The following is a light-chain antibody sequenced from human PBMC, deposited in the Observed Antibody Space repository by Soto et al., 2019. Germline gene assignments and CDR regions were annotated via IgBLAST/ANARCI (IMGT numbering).Light chain of an antibody. CDR3: QSYDSSLSGPVV. V-gene: IGLV1-40*01. Sequence: QSVLTQPPSVSGAPGQRVTISCTGSSSNIGAGYDVHWYQQLPGTAPKPLIYGNSNRPSGVPDRFSGSKSGTSASLAITGLQAEDEADYYCQSYDSSLSGPVVFGGGTQLTVL. CDR1: SSNIGAGYD. CDR2: GNS. J-gene: IGLJ2*01.